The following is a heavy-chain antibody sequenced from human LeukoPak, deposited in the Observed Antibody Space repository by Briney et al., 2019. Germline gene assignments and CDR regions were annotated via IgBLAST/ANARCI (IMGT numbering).Heavy chain of an antibody. Sequence: PGGSPPVSCHASRFTFNKFAMSWVRPAPGKGPEWVSAIGSSGDTTFYADSVKGRCTISRDNSKNTVYLEMNSLRAEDTAIYYCAKVSVGPLSRPTHVALYYGMDVWGQGTTVTVSS. CDR2: IGSSGDTT. J-gene: IGHJ6*02. D-gene: IGHD2-8*01. CDR1: RFTFNKFA. V-gene: IGHV3-23*01. CDR3: AKVSVGPLSRPTHVALYYGMDV.